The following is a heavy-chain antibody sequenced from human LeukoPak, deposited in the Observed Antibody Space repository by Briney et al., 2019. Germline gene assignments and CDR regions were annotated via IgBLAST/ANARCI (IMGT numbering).Heavy chain of an antibody. CDR3: ARLGPSGYHSFDY. Sequence: GGSLRLSCAASGFTFSSYEMNWVRQAPGKGLEWVSYISSSGSTIYYADSVKGRFTISRDNAKNSLYLQMNSLRAEDTAVYYCARLGPSGYHSFDYWGQGTLVTVSS. CDR2: ISSSGSTI. CDR1: GFTFSSYE. D-gene: IGHD3-22*01. V-gene: IGHV3-48*03. J-gene: IGHJ4*02.